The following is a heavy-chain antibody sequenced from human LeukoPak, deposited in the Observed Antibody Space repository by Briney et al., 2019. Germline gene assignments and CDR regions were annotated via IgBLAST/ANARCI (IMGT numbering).Heavy chain of an antibody. CDR2: VSSSSSYT. J-gene: IGHJ5*02. CDR3: ARFQRYCSGGSCSNWFDP. CDR1: GFTFSDYY. D-gene: IGHD2-15*01. Sequence: GVSLRLSCAASGFTFSDYYMSWIRQAPGKGLEWVSFVSSSSSYTDHADSVKGRFTISRDNAKNSLYLQMNSLRAEDTAVYYCARFQRYCSGGSCSNWFDPWGQGTLVTVSS. V-gene: IGHV3-11*03.